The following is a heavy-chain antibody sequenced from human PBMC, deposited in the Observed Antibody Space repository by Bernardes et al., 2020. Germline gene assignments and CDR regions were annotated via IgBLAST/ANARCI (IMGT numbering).Heavy chain of an antibody. CDR2: ISSIRNT. CDR1: GITFSTTD. J-gene: IGHJ4*02. Sequence: GGSLRLSCATSGITFSTTDMAWFRQAPGKRLEWFSTISSIRNTHYADPVKGRFTISRDAVKNTLYLQMNNLRAEDTATYYCATELQYDNLYWGQGVLVTVAA. V-gene: IGHV3-23*01. CDR3: ATELQYDNLY. D-gene: IGHD3-22*01.